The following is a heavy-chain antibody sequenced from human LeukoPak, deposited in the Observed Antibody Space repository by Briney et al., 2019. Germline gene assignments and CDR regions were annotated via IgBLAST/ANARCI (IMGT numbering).Heavy chain of an antibody. CDR1: GYTFTDYY. J-gene: IGHJ6*03. CDR2: ISPNSGGA. Sequence: ASVKVSCKASGYTFTDYYIHWVRQAPGQGLEWMGRISPNSGGASYAQKFQGRITMTRDTSISTACMELSSLTSDDTAVYYCAKDWVVVPAALFYMDVWGKGTTVTDSS. CDR3: AKDWVVVPAALFYMDV. V-gene: IGHV1-2*06. D-gene: IGHD2-2*01.